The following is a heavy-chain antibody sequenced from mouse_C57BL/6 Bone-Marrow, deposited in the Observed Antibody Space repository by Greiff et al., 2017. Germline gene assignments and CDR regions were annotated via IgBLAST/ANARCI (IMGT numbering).Heavy chain of an antibody. CDR3: ARGCSDGGDFEG. CDR1: GYSFTDYY. Sequence: VQLQQSGPELVKPGASVKISCKASGYSFTDYYMHWVKQRTGQGLEWIGVIYPSDGTTNYNQKFKGKATLTVDQSSSTAYMQLNSLTSEDSAVYYCARGCSDGGDFEGWGTGTTVTAAS. J-gene: IGHJ1*03. V-gene: IGHV1-39*01. D-gene: IGHD1-1*01. CDR2: IYPSDGTT.